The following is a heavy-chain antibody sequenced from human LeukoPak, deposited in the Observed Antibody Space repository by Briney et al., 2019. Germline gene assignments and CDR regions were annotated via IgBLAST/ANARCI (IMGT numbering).Heavy chain of an antibody. D-gene: IGHD3-16*01. CDR3: TTAALGFDY. J-gene: IGHJ4*02. CDR2: IKCKTDGGTT. CDR1: GFTFSNAW. V-gene: IGHV3-15*01. Sequence: PGGPLRLSCAASGFTFSNAWMRWVRQAPGKGLEWVGRIKCKTDGGTTDYAAPVKDRFTISRDDSKNTLYLQMNSLKTEDTAVYYCTTAALGFDYWGQGTLVTVSS.